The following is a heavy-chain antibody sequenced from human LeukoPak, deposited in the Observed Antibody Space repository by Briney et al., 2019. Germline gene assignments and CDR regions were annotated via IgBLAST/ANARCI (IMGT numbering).Heavy chain of an antibody. CDR3: ARAPETTVTTWGIYFDY. V-gene: IGHV4-30-4*01. CDR1: GGSISSGDYY. Sequence: SQTLSLTCTVSGGSISSGDYYWSWIRQPPGKGLEWIGYIYYSGSTYYNPSLKSRVTISVDTSKNQFSLKLSSVTDADTAVYYCARAPETTVTTWGIYFDYWGQGTLVTVSS. CDR2: IYYSGST. D-gene: IGHD4-17*01. J-gene: IGHJ4*02.